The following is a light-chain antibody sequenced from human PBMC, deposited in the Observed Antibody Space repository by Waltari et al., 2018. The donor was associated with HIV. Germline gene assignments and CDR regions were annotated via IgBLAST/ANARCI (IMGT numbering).Light chain of an antibody. J-gene: IGLJ2*01. Sequence: QSALTQPASVSGSPGQSITISCTGTSSDVGRYDLVSWYQQHSGKAPKLMISEVTKRPSGVSDRFSGSKSGNTASLTISGLQAEDEVDYYCCSYAGTRIPVVFGGGTKLTVL. V-gene: IGLV2-23*02. CDR3: CSYAGTRIPVV. CDR2: EVT. CDR1: SSDVGRYDL.